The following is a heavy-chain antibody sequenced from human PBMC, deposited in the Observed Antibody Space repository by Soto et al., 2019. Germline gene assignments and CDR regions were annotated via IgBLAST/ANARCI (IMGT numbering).Heavy chain of an antibody. J-gene: IGHJ4*02. CDR1: GGSMSRYY. D-gene: IGHD6-19*01. Sequence: SETLSLTCTGSGGSMSRYYWSWIRQPPGKGLEWIGYIYYSGSTNYNPSLKSRVTISVDTSKNQFSLKLSSVTAADTAVYYCAREATPIIAVADKHYYFDYWGQGTLVTVSS. CDR2: IYYSGST. V-gene: IGHV4-59*01. CDR3: AREATPIIAVADKHYYFDY.